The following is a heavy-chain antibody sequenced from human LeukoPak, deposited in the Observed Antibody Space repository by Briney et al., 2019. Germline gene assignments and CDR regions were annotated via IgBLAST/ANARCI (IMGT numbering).Heavy chain of an antibody. Sequence: PGGSLRLSCAASGFTFSTYCMTWVRQAPGKGLEWVANIKQDGSRKYYVDSVKGRFTISRDNAKNTLYLQMNSLTAEDTAVYYFARDGPVYSAYVSWGQGTLVTVSS. CDR1: GFTFSTYC. CDR2: IKQDGSRK. J-gene: IGHJ1*01. V-gene: IGHV3-7*01. CDR3: ARDGPVYSAYVS. D-gene: IGHD5-12*01.